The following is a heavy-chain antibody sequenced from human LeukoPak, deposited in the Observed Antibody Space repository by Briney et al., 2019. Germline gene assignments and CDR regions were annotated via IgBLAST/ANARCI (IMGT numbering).Heavy chain of an antibody. J-gene: IGHJ4*02. V-gene: IGHV3-66*01. D-gene: IGHD6-13*01. CDR2: IYSGGST. CDR3: ASSIAVAGRLAY. CDR1: GFTFSSYA. Sequence: GGSLRLSCAASGFTFSSYAMSWVRQAPGKGLEWVSVIYSGGSTYYADSVKGRFTISRDNSKNTLYLQMNSLRAEDTAVYYCASSIAVAGRLAYWGQGTLVTVSS.